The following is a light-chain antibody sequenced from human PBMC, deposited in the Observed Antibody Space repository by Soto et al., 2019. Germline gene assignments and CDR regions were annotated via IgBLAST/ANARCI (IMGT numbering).Light chain of an antibody. CDR2: GAS. Sequence: EIVLTQSPGTLSLSPGERATLSCRTSQSVSSYLAWYQQKLGQAPRLLIYGASSRATGIPDRFSGSGSETDFTLTISRLEPEDFAVYYCQQYGNSPRTFGQGTKVEIK. V-gene: IGKV3-20*01. CDR1: QSVSSY. J-gene: IGKJ1*01. CDR3: QQYGNSPRT.